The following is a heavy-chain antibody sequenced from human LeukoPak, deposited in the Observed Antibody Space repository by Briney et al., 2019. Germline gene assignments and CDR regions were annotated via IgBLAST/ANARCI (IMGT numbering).Heavy chain of an antibody. CDR2: IYHSGST. V-gene: IGHV4-38-2*01. CDR3: ASSPRVSGPPSH. CDR1: GYSISSGYY. Sequence: SETLSLTCAVSGYSISSGYYWGWIRQPPGKGLEWIGSIYHSGSTYYNPSLKSRVTISVDTSKNQFSLKLSSVTAADTAAYYCASSPRVSGPPSHWGQGTLVTVSS. J-gene: IGHJ4*02. D-gene: IGHD5/OR15-5a*01.